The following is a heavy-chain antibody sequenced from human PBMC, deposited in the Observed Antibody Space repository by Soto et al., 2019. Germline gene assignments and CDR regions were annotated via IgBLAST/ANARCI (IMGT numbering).Heavy chain of an antibody. Sequence: EVQLWESGGGLVQPGGSLRLSCAVSGFTFSSHVMSWVRQAPGKGLEWVSAIIGTGGTYYADSVKGRFTISRDNSKNALYLKMNNLRDDDTAVYYCAKDRRGSYCSGGICYSPDYWGQGTLVIVSS. CDR1: GFTFSSHV. CDR3: AKDRRGSYCSGGICYSPDY. J-gene: IGHJ4*02. D-gene: IGHD2-15*01. CDR2: IIGTGGT. V-gene: IGHV3-23*01.